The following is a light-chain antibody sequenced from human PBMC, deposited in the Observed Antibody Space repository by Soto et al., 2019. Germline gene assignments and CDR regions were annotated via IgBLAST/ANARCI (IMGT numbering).Light chain of an antibody. Sequence: QAVVTQEPSLTVSPGGTGTLTCASSTGAVTSGYYPNWFQQKPGQAPRALMYSTSNKHSWTPARFSGSLLGGKAAPTLSGVQPEDEAEYYCLLYYGGAQLVFGGGTKLTVL. J-gene: IGLJ3*02. V-gene: IGLV7-43*01. CDR1: TGAVTSGYY. CDR3: LLYYGGAQLV. CDR2: STS.